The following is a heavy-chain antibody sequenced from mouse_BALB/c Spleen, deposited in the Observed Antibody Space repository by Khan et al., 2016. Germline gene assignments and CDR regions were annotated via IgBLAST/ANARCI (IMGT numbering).Heavy chain of an antibody. J-gene: IGHJ3*01. CDR3: ARNGPAWFTY. Sequence: EVQLEVSGPSLVKPSQTLSLTCSVTGDSITSGYWNWIRKFPGNKLEYMGYINYSGTTYYNPSLKSRISITRDTSTNEYYLQLNSVTSEDTAKYYGARNGPAWFTYWGQGTLVTVSA. CDR1: GDSITSGY. CDR2: INYSGTT. V-gene: IGHV3-8*02.